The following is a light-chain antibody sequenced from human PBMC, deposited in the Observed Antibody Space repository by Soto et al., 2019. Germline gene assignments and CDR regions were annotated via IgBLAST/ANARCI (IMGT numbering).Light chain of an antibody. V-gene: IGLV1-47*01. CDR3: AAWDDSLSALV. CDR1: SSNIESNY. Sequence: QSVLTQPPSASGTPGQRVTISCSGSSSNIESNYVYWYQQLPGSAPKLLIYRNDQRPSGVPDRFSGSKSGTSASLAISGLRSEYEADYYCAAWDDSLSALVFGGGTKVTVL. CDR2: RND. J-gene: IGLJ3*02.